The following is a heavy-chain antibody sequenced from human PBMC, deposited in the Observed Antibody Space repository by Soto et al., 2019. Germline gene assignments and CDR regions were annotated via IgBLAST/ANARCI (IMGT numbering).Heavy chain of an antibody. CDR3: AHKECISPSPFDF. CDR1: GFSLTTNGVG. Sequence: QITLKESGPALVKPTQTLTLTCTFSGFSLTTNGVGVAWIRQPPGKALEWLALINWDDDRRYNPSLTSRLTHTKDTAKNQVVLTMTNMDPVDTATYYCAHKECISPSPFDFGGPGILVTVSS. CDR2: INWDDDR. V-gene: IGHV2-5*02. J-gene: IGHJ4*02. D-gene: IGHD1-20*01.